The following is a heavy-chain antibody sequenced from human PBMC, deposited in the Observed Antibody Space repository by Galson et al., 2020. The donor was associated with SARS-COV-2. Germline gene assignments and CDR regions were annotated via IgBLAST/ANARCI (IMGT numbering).Heavy chain of an antibody. CDR3: ARGVVAATPWPYGMDV. J-gene: IGHJ6*02. CDR2: ISGSGGST. D-gene: IGHD2-15*01. V-gene: IGHV3-23*01. Sequence: TGGSLRLSCAASGFTFSSYAMSWVRQAPGKGLEWVSAISGSGGSTYYADSVKGRFTISRDNSKNTLYLQMNSLRAEDTAVYYCARGVVAATPWPYGMDVWGQGALVTVSS. CDR1: GFTFSSYA.